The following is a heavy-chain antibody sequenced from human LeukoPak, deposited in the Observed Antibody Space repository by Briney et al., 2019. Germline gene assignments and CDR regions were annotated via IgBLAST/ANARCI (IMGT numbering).Heavy chain of an antibody. J-gene: IGHJ3*02. CDR3: ASLVGGYYPPVEGFDI. CDR2: INSDGSRT. V-gene: IGHV3-74*01. CDR1: GFTFSSCW. Sequence: PGGSLRSSGAAPGFTFSSCWTHWVGQAPGKGLVWLGRINSDGSRTGHADSVKGRFSISRDNAKKTVYLQMNSLRAEDTAVYFCASLVGGYYPPVEGFDIWRRGTMVTVSS. D-gene: IGHD3-3*01.